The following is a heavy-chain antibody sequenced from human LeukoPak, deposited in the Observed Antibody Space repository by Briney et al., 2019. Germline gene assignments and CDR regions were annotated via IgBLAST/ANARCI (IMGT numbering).Heavy chain of an antibody. D-gene: IGHD3-3*02. CDR1: GPILNSYV. J-gene: IGHJ4*02. Sequence: GGSLGLSCRAPGPILNSYVMHALRQTPGKGLEWVAYVRYDGSTEYYADSVRGRFTISRDNSNNTLYLQMFSLSPDDTALYYCPTATPNPDSIYHYCDLWGQGTLVTVSS. V-gene: IGHV3-30*02. CDR2: VRYDGSTE. CDR3: PTATPNPDSIYHYCDL.